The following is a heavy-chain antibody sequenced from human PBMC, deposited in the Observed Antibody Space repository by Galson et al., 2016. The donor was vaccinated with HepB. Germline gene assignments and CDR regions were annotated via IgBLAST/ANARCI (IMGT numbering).Heavy chain of an antibody. CDR3: ARAIRNQLLSEY. J-gene: IGHJ4*02. CDR1: GYSFSDYD. Sequence: SVKVSCKASGYSFSDYDFAWVRQASGQGLEWMGWMNQSSGNSNFAQRLRNRIRVTTDASINTAYLELSSLTSEDTAMYYCARAIRNQLLSEYWGQGTLITVSS. V-gene: IGHV1-8*01. D-gene: IGHD4-23*01. CDR2: MNQSSGNS.